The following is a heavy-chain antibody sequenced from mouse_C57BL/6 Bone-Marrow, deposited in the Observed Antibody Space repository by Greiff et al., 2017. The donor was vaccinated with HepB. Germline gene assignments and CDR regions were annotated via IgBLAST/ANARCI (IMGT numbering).Heavy chain of an antibody. CDR2: ISSGGDYI. Sequence: EVKLVESGEGLVKPGGSLKLSCAASGFTFSSYAMSWVRQTPEKRLEWVAYISSGGDYIYYADTVKGRVTISRDKARNTRYLQMSSLKSEDAAMYYCTRGDGYPWYFDVWGTGTTVTVSS. CDR3: TRGDGYPWYFDV. D-gene: IGHD2-3*01. CDR1: GFTFSSYA. V-gene: IGHV5-9-1*02. J-gene: IGHJ1*03.